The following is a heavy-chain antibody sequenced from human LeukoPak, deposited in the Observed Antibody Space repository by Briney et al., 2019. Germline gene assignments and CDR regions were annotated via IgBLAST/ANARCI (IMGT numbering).Heavy chain of an antibody. Sequence: GGSLRLSCAASGFTFSGYAMSWVRQAPGKGLEWVSAISGSGGSTYYADSVKGRFTISRDNSKNTLYLQMNSLRAQDTAVYYWARNGDYSVDCAFDYWGQGPRVTVSS. CDR1: GFTFSGYA. J-gene: IGHJ4*02. D-gene: IGHD5/OR15-5a*01. V-gene: IGHV3-23*01. CDR2: ISGSGGST. CDR3: ARNGDYSVDCAFDY.